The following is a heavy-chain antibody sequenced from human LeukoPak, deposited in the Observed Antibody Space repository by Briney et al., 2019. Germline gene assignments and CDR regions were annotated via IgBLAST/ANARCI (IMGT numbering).Heavy chain of an antibody. CDR2: ISYNGSHQ. Sequence: GGSLRLSCAASGITFSSYSMNWVRQAPGKGLEWLTVISYNGSHQYYSDSVRGRFTISRDNSRNSVFLQINRLRPEDTAVYYCATSIRRITISSWGQGTLVTVSS. J-gene: IGHJ4*02. V-gene: IGHV3-30*03. CDR3: ATSIRRITISS. D-gene: IGHD3-3*01. CDR1: GITFSSYS.